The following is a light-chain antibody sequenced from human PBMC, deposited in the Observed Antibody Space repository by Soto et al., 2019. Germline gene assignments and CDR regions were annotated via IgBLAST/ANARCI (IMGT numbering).Light chain of an antibody. Sequence: QSALTQPLSVSGSPGQSVTISCTGTSSDVGKYDRVSWYQQPPGTAPKLIIYEVTNRPSGVPARFSGSKSGNTASLTISGLQAEDEVDYYCSSYTSTSRYVFGAGTKVTVL. CDR1: SSDVGKYDR. CDR2: EVT. J-gene: IGLJ1*01. V-gene: IGLV2-18*02. CDR3: SSYTSTSRYV.